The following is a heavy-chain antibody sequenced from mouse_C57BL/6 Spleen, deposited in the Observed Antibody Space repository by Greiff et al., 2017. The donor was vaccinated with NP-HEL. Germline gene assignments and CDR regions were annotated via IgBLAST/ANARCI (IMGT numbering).Heavy chain of an antibody. CDR1: GFTFSSYA. V-gene: IGHV5-4*01. Sequence: EVQGVESGGGLVKPGGSLKLSCAASGFTFSSYAMSWVRQTPEKRLEWVATISDGGSYTYYPDNVKGRFTISRDNAKNNLYLQMSHLKSEDTAMYYCARDRGSNYYFDYWGQGTTLTVSS. D-gene: IGHD2-5*01. CDR2: ISDGGSYT. CDR3: ARDRGSNYYFDY. J-gene: IGHJ2*01.